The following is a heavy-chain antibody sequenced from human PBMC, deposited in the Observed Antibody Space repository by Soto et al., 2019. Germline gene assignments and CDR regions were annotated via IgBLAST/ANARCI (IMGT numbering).Heavy chain of an antibody. V-gene: IGHV3-11*05. D-gene: IGHD5-12*01. CDR1: GFTFSDYY. CDR3: ARSLRGYSGYSGY. Sequence: QVPLVESGGGLVKPRGCLRLSCAASGFTFSDYYMSWIRQAPGKGLEWVSYISSSGSDTNYADSVKGRFTVSRDNAKNSLYLQMNSLRAEDTAVYYCARSLRGYSGYSGYWGQGTLVTVSS. J-gene: IGHJ4*02. CDR2: ISSSGSDT.